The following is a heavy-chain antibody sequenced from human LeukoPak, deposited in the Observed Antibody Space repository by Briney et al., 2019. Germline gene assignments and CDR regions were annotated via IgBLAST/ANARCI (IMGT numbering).Heavy chain of an antibody. J-gene: IGHJ4*02. D-gene: IGHD4-11*01. V-gene: IGHV4-39*01. CDR1: GGSISSNGYY. CDR3: ARSMTTDFDY. Sequence: PSETLSLTCTVSGGSISSNGYYWGWIRQPPGKGLEWIVSIYYSGSTYYNPSLKSRVTISVDTSKNQFSLRLSSVTAADTAVYYCARSMTTDFDYWGQGTLVTVSS. CDR2: IYYSGST.